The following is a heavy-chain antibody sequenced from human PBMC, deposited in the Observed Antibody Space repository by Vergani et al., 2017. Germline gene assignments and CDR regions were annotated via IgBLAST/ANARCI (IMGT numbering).Heavy chain of an antibody. D-gene: IGHD4-23*01. Sequence: QVQLQQWGAGLLKPSETLSLTCAAYGGSFSGYYWSWIRQPPGKGLEWIGEINHSGSTNYNPSLKSRVTISVDTSKNQFSLKLSSVTAADTAVYYCARGPGWYYGGNPFGYWGQGTLVTVSS. CDR2: INHSGST. V-gene: IGHV4-34*01. CDR3: ARGPGWYYGGNPFGY. CDR1: GGSFSGYY. J-gene: IGHJ4*02.